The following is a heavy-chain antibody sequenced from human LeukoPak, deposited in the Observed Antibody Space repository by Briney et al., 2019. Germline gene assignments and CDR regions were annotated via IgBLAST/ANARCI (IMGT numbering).Heavy chain of an antibody. Sequence: PGGSLRLSCAASGFTFSSYAMSGVRQAPGKGLEWVSGISGGGDTTYTADPVKGRFTISRDNSKNTLDLQMNSLTAEDTAVYYCAAISYSGTWPVGYWGQGTLVTVTA. CDR3: AAISYSGTWPVGY. D-gene: IGHD6-6*01. CDR2: ISGGGDTT. CDR1: GFTFSSYA. J-gene: IGHJ4*02. V-gene: IGHV3-23*01.